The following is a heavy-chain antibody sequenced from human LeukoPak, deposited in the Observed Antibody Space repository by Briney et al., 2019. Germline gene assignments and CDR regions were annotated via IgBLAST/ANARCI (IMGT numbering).Heavy chain of an antibody. D-gene: IGHD6-6*01. CDR1: RFTFSSYT. Sequence: SGGSLRLSCAASRFTFSSYTMHWVRQAPGKGLEWVAVISYDGSNKYYADSVKGRFTISRDNSKNTLYLQMNSLRAEDTAVYYCARDFPYSSSSVGYYYYGMDVWGQGTTVTVSS. CDR3: ARDFPYSSSSVGYYYYGMDV. V-gene: IGHV3-30-3*01. J-gene: IGHJ6*02. CDR2: ISYDGSNK.